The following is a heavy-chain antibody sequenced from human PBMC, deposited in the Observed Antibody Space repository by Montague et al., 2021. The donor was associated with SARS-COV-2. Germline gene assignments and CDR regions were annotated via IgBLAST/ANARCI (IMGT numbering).Heavy chain of an antibody. V-gene: IGHV4-34*01. J-gene: IGHJ5*02. CDR3: ARGPRITMIVVVITDIWFDP. Sequence: SETLSLTCAVCGGSFSGYYWSWIRQPPGKGLEWIGEINHSGSTNYNPSLKSRVTISVDTSKNQFSLKLSSVTAADTAVYYCARGPRITMIVVVITDIWFDPWGQGTLFTVSS. D-gene: IGHD3-22*01. CDR2: INHSGST. CDR1: GGSFSGYY.